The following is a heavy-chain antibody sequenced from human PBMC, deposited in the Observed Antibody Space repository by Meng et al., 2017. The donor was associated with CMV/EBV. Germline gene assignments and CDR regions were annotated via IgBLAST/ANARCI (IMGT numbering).Heavy chain of an antibody. J-gene: IGHJ4*02. CDR3: ARDLTGSYSA. CDR1: GFTFSSYA. CDR2: ISYDGNNK. V-gene: IGHV3-30*04. Sequence: GESLKISCAASGFTFSSYAVYWVRQAPGKGLEWVAVISYDGNNKYYADSVKGRFTISRDNSKNTLYLQMNSLRAEDTAVYYCARDLTGSYSAWGQGTLVTVSS. D-gene: IGHD1-26*01.